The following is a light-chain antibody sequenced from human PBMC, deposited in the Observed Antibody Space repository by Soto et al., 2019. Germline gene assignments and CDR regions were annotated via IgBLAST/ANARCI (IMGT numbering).Light chain of an antibody. J-gene: IGKJ1*01. CDR2: GAS. V-gene: IGKV3-15*01. CDR1: QGIKDY. Sequence: EIVMTQSPATLSVSPGERATLSCRASQGIKDYVAWFQQKPGQAPRLLIYGASTRATAIPARFSGSGSGTEFTLSISSLQSEDFAVYYCQQYNNWPRTVGQGTKVDIK. CDR3: QQYNNWPRT.